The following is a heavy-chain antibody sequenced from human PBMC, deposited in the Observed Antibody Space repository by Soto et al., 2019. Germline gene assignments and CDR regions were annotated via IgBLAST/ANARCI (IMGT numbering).Heavy chain of an antibody. J-gene: IGHJ5*02. CDR1: GFTLSDYY. CDR2: ISSSGTST. D-gene: IGHD2-2*02. CDR3: ARDSSDIVVVPASIEGVRAP. V-gene: IGHV3-11*06. Sequence: QVQLVESGGGLVKPGGSLRLSCAASGFTLSDYYMSWIRQAPGKGLEWISFISSSGTSTKYADSVKGRFTISRDNAKNSLYLQMNSLRVEDTAIYYCARDSSDIVVVPASIEGVRAPWGQGTLVTVSS.